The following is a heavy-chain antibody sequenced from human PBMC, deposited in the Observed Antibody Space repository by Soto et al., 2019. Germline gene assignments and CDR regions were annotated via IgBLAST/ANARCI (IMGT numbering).Heavy chain of an antibody. D-gene: IGHD3-22*01. J-gene: IGHJ4*02. CDR1: GFTFSSYA. V-gene: IGHV3-23*01. CDR2: ISGSGGST. CDR3: AKVWPGGITMIVVVIPPDY. Sequence: GGSLRLSCAASGFTFSSYAMSWVRQAPGEGLEWVSAISGSGGSTYYADSVKGRFTISRDNSKNTLYLQMNSLRAEDTAVYYCAKVWPGGITMIVVVIPPDYWGQGTLVTVSS.